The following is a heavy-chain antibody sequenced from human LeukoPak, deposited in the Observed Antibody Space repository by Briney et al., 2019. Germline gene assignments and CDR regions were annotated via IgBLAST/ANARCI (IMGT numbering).Heavy chain of an antibody. CDR3: ARRGDSRPWFDP. J-gene: IGHJ5*02. CDR2: INPNSGGT. Sequence: ASVKVSCKASGYTFTGYYMHWVRQAPGQGLEWMGRINPNSGGTNYAQKFQGRVTMTRDTSISTAYMELSRLRSDDTAVYYCARRGDSRPWFDPWGQGTLVTVSS. D-gene: IGHD3-16*01. V-gene: IGHV1-2*06. CDR1: GYTFTGYY.